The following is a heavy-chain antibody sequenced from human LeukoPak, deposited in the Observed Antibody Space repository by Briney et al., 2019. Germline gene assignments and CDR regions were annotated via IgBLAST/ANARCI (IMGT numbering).Heavy chain of an antibody. Sequence: PGGSLRLSCAASGFIYNYYGMHWVRQAPGKGLEWVAVIWYDGSNKYYADSVKGRFTISRDDSKNTLYLQMSSLSAEDTAVYYCARTATPHYYGSGSYALGYWGQGTLVTVPS. D-gene: IGHD3-10*01. V-gene: IGHV3-33*01. CDR2: IWYDGSNK. CDR3: ARTATPHYYGSGSYALGY. J-gene: IGHJ4*02. CDR1: GFIYNYYG.